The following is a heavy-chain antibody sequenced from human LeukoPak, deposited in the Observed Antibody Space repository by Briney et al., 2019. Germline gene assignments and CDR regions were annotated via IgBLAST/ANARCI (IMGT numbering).Heavy chain of an antibody. D-gene: IGHD2-15*01. V-gene: IGHV3-30-3*01. CDR1: GFTFSSYA. J-gene: IGHJ6*02. CDR2: ISYDGSNK. Sequence: GGSLRLSCAASGFTFSSYAMHWVRQAPGKGLEWVAVISYDGSNKYYADSVKGRLTISRDNSKNTLYLQMNSLRVEDTAVYYCAREPPYCSGGSCYSDDYYYYGMDVWGQGTTVTVSS. CDR3: AREPPYCSGGSCYSDDYYYYGMDV.